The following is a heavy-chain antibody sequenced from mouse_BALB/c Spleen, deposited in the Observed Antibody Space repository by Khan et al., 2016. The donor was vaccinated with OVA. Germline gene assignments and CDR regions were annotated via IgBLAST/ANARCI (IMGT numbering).Heavy chain of an antibody. Sequence: QVQLKESGAELAKPGASVKMSCKASGYTFTSYWMHWVKQRPGQGLEWIGYINPSTGYTEYNQKFKDKATLTADKSSSTAYMQLSSLTSEDSAGYYCARGNRYGAMDYWGQGTSVTVSS. CDR3: ARGNRYGAMDY. CDR1: GYTFTSYW. D-gene: IGHD2-14*01. V-gene: IGHV1-7*01. J-gene: IGHJ4*01. CDR2: INPSTGYT.